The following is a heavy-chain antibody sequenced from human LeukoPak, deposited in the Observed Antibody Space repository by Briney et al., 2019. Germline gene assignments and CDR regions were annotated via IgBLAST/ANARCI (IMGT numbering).Heavy chain of an antibody. Sequence: GGSLRLSCAASGFTFSDYYMNWFRQAPGKGLEWISYISGSGSTIYYADSVNGRFTISRDNAKNSLYLQMNSLRVEDTAVYYCARALRSRRGIVVVPTALDCWGQGTLVTVSS. CDR3: ARALRSRRGIVVVPTALDC. V-gene: IGHV3-11*01. CDR1: GFTFSDYY. D-gene: IGHD2-2*01. J-gene: IGHJ4*02. CDR2: ISGSGSTI.